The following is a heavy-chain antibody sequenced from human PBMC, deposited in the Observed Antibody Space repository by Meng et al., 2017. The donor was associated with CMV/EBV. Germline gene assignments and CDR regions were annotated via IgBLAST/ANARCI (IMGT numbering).Heavy chain of an antibody. V-gene: IGHV1-69*05. J-gene: IGHJ4*02. Sequence: SVKVSCKASGYTFTSYDINWVRQAPGQGLEWMGGIIPIFGTEKYAQKFQGRVTITTDKSTSTAYMELSSLRSEDTAVYSCASGYDYFDSWGQGTLVTVSS. CDR1: GYTFTSYD. CDR2: IIPIFGTE. D-gene: IGHD5-12*01. CDR3: ASGYDYFDS.